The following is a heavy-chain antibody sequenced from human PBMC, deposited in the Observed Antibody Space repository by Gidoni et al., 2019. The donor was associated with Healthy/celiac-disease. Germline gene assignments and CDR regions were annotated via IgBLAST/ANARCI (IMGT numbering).Heavy chain of an antibody. J-gene: IGHJ3*02. CDR1: GFTFSSYA. CDR3: AKDLLRFLEWLDTFDAFDI. Sequence: EVQLLESGGGLVQPGGSLRLSCAASGFTFSSYAMSWVRQAPGKGLEWVSAISGSGGSTYYADSVKGRFTISRDNSKNTLYLQMNSLRAEDTAVYYCAKDLLRFLEWLDTFDAFDIWGQGTMVTVSS. CDR2: ISGSGGST. V-gene: IGHV3-23*01. D-gene: IGHD3-3*01.